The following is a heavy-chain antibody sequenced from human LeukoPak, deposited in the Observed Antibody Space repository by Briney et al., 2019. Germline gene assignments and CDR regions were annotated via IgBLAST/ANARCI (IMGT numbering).Heavy chain of an antibody. D-gene: IGHD3-10*01. V-gene: IGHV3-48*03. J-gene: IGHJ4*01. Sequence: PGGSLRLSCAASGFTFSTYEMDWVRQAPGKGLEWVSYISSSDNTVYYADSVKGRFTISRDNAKSSLYLQMNSLRAEDAAVYFCAREWYYGSGSYTLDYWSQGTLVIVSS. CDR2: ISSSDNTV. CDR3: AREWYYGSGSYTLDY. CDR1: GFTFSTYE.